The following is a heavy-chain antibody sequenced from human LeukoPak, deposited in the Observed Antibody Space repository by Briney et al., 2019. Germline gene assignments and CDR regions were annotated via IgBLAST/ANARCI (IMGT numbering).Heavy chain of an antibody. Sequence: PGGSLRLSCAASGFTFSSYWMHWVRQAPGKGLVWVSRINGDGSSTFYAGSVKGRFTISRDNAKNTVYLQMNSLRVEDTAVYYCGSYTVLGYWGQGTLVTASS. D-gene: IGHD4-11*01. J-gene: IGHJ4*02. CDR2: INGDGSST. CDR1: GFTFSSYW. CDR3: GSYTVLGY. V-gene: IGHV3-74*01.